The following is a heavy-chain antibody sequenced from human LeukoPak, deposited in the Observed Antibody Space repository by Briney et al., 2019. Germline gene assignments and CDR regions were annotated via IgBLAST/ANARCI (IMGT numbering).Heavy chain of an antibody. D-gene: IGHD6-19*01. CDR3: ARGWQPSGWQVDYYYYGMDV. CDR1: GYTFTGYD. V-gene: IGHV1-8*01. Sequence: ASVKVSCKASGYTFTGYDINWVRQATGQGLEWMGWMNPNSGNTGYAQKFQGRVTMTRNTSISTAYMELSSLRSEDTAVYYCARGWQPSGWQVDYYYYGMDVWGQGTTVSVSS. CDR2: MNPNSGNT. J-gene: IGHJ6*02.